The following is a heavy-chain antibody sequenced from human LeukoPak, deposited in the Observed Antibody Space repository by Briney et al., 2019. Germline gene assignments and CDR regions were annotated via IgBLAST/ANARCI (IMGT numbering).Heavy chain of an antibody. CDR2: INPNSGGT. Sequence: ASVKVSCKASGYTFTGYYMHWVRQAPGQGLEWMGWINPNSGGTNYAQKFQGRVTMTRDTSISTAYMELSRLRSDDTAVYYCARVRGTAAADYFDYWGRGTLVTVSS. J-gene: IGHJ4*02. D-gene: IGHD6-13*01. V-gene: IGHV1-2*02. CDR1: GYTFTGYY. CDR3: ARVRGTAAADYFDY.